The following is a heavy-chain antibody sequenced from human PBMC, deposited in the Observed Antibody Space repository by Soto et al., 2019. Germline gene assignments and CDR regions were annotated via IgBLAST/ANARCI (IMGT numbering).Heavy chain of an antibody. CDR2: INHRGST. V-gene: IGHV4-34*01. CDR3: ARTGHRFDY. CDR1: GGSFSEYY. J-gene: IGHJ4*02. Sequence: SETLSLTCGVYGGSFSEYYWSWIRQPPGKGLEWIGEINHRGSTNYNPSLKSRVTILVDTPKNQFSLKLSSMTAADTAVYYCARTGHRFDYWGQRISVTVSS.